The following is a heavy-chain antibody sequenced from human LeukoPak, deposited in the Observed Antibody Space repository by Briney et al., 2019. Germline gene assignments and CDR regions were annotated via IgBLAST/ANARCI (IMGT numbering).Heavy chain of an antibody. J-gene: IGHJ5*02. Sequence: SETLSLTCTVSGYSTNSAYYWGWIRQPPGKGLEWIGSIHHSGSTYYNPSLKSRVTISVDTSKNQFSLKLSSVTAADTAVYYCASSVLRYFDWFDPWGQATLVTVSS. CDR3: ASSVLRYFDWFDP. D-gene: IGHD3-9*01. CDR1: GYSTNSAYY. V-gene: IGHV4-38-2*02. CDR2: IHHSGST.